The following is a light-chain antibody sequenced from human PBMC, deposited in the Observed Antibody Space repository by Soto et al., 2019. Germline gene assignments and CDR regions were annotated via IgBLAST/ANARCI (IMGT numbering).Light chain of an antibody. J-gene: IGKJ1*01. V-gene: IGKV3-15*01. CDR2: GAR. CDR1: QRVGSN. CDR3: QQYRDWPQT. Sequence: EIVLTQSPVTLSVSPGERATLSCTASQRVGSNLACYQQKPGRAHRLLIYGARTRATGIPDTFSCSRSETAFTLTISSLQPDDFAVYYCQQYRDWPQTFGQGTKVEIK.